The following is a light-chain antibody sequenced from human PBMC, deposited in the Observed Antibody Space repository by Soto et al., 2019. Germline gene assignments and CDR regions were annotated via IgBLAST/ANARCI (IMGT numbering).Light chain of an antibody. J-gene: IGKJ2*01. Sequence: EIVMTQSPATLPVSPGERATLSCRASESVSSNLAWYQQKPGQAPRLLIYDASIRATGIPARFSGSGSETGFTLTISSWQSQEFAIYYCRHYNNGPPMYPFGQGTKLEIK. CDR2: DAS. CDR1: ESVSSN. V-gene: IGKV3-15*01. CDR3: RHYNNGPPMYP.